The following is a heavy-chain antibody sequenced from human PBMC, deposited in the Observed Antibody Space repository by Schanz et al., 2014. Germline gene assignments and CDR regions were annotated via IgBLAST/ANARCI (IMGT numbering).Heavy chain of an antibody. CDR2: ISGSGGST. Sequence: EVQLVESGGGLVQPGGSLRLSCSASGFTFSIYAMHWVRQAPGKGLEWVSAISGSGGSTYYADSVKGRFTISRDNSKNTLYLQMNSLRAEDTAVYYCARNRGSGGQNWYFDLWGRGTLVTVSS. J-gene: IGHJ2*01. V-gene: IGHV3-23*04. D-gene: IGHD1-26*01. CDR3: ARNRGSGGQNWYFDL. CDR1: GFTFSIYA.